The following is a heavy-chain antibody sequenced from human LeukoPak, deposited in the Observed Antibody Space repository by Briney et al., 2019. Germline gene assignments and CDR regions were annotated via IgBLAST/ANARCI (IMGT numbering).Heavy chain of an antibody. D-gene: IGHD3-10*01. CDR3: AKLTMVRGPPPLVDV. Sequence: GGSLRLSCAASGFTFSSYAMHWVRQAPGKGLEWVAVISYDGSNKYYADSVKGRFTISRDNSKNTLYLQMNSLRAEDTAVYYCAKLTMVRGPPPLVDVWGKGTTVTVSS. J-gene: IGHJ6*04. V-gene: IGHV3-30-3*02. CDR2: ISYDGSNK. CDR1: GFTFSSYA.